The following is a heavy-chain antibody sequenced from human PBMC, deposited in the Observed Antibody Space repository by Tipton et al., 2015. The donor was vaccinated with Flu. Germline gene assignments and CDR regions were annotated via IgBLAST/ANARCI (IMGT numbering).Heavy chain of an antibody. Sequence: CAASGFTFSSYSMNWVRQAPGKGLEWVSSISSSSSYIYYADSVKGRFTISRDNAKNSLYLQMNSLRAEDTAVYYCAREFYYDFWSGYYSSWFAPWGQGTLVTVSS. CDR2: ISSSSSYI. CDR3: AREFYYDFWSGYYSSWFAP. D-gene: IGHD3-3*01. CDR1: GFTFSSYS. J-gene: IGHJ5*02. V-gene: IGHV3-21*01.